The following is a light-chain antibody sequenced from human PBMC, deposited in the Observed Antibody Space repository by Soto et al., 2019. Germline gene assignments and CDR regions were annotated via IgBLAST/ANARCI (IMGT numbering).Light chain of an antibody. V-gene: IGKV3-15*01. Sequence: EIVMTQSPASLSVSPGDGATLSCRASQSVASNVAWNQQKPGQGPRRLIHGASTRAVGVPASFSGRGSGTDFTRTISRLQSEEFAVYDCQQYHNWPPQYTFGQGTKPQIK. CDR2: GAS. J-gene: IGKJ2*01. CDR1: QSVASN. CDR3: QQYHNWPPQYT.